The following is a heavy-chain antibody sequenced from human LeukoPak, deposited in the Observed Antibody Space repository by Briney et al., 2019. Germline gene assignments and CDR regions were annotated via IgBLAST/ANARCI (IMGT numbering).Heavy chain of an antibody. D-gene: IGHD3-10*01. Sequence: PGGSLRLSCAASGFTFSSYAMHWVRQAPGKGLEYVSAISSNGGSTYYANSVKGRFTISRDNSKNTLYLQMGSLRAEDMAVYYCATHGSGSYYIDYWGQGTLVTVSS. CDR3: ATHGSGSYYIDY. CDR2: ISSNGGST. CDR1: GFTFSSYA. J-gene: IGHJ4*02. V-gene: IGHV3-64*01.